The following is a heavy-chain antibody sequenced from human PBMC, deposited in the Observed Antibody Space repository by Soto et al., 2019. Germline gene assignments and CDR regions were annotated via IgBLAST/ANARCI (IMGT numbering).Heavy chain of an antibody. CDR3: ATGDCGGDCYSGIFDY. CDR1: GGTFSSYA. D-gene: IGHD2-21*02. Sequence: SVKVSCKASGGTFSSYAISWVRQAPGQGLEWMGGIIPIFGTANYAQKFQGRVTITADESTSTAYMELSSLRSEDTAVYYCATGDCGGDCYSGIFDYWGQGTLVTVSS. CDR2: IIPIFGTA. J-gene: IGHJ4*02. V-gene: IGHV1-69*13.